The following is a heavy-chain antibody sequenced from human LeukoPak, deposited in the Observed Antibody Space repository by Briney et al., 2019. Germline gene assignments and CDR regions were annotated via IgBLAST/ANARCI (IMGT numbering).Heavy chain of an antibody. CDR3: AKNYGYFDWLEVDYFDY. D-gene: IGHD3-9*01. CDR1: GFTFSSYG. CDR2: ISGSGGST. V-gene: IGHV3-23*01. Sequence: GGSLRLSCAASGFTFSSYGMSWVRQAPGEGLEWVSAISGSGGSTYYADSVKGRFTISRDNSKNTLYPQMNSLRAEDTAVYYCAKNYGYFDWLEVDYFDYWGQGTLVTVSS. J-gene: IGHJ4*02.